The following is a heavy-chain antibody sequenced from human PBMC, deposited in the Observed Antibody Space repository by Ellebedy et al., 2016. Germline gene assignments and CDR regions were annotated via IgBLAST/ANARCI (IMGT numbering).Heavy chain of an antibody. CDR2: LYSGGTL. D-gene: IGHD1-14*01. CDR3: AIENAIPGPEPLDN. J-gene: IGHJ4*02. Sequence: GGSLRLSCVVSGFSVSSNYLSWVRQAPGKGLEWVATLYSGGTLLYADSVRGRFTISRDHSKNTLYLQMNNLRAEETALYYWAIENAIPGPEPLDNWGQGTLVTVSS. CDR1: GFSVSSNY. V-gene: IGHV3-66*01.